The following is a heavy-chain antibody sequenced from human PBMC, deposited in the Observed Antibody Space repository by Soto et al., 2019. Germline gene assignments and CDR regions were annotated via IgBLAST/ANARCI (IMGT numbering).Heavy chain of an antibody. J-gene: IGHJ5*02. D-gene: IGHD6-13*01. CDR3: TRDASRDSSARGWFDP. CDR2: ISSNSAYI. CDR1: GFTFRSFT. Sequence: EVQLVESGGGLVKPGGSLRLSCAASGFTFRSFTMNWVRQAPGKGLAWVSTISSNSAYIYYTDALRGRFTISRDNAKNSLHLQMNSLRAEDTAVYYCTRDASRDSSARGWFDPWGQGTLVTVSS. V-gene: IGHV3-21*02.